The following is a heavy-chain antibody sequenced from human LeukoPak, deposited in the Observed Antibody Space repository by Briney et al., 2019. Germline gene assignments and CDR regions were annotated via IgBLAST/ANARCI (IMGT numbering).Heavy chain of an antibody. D-gene: IGHD4-17*01. CDR3: AGIYGDYSDFDY. V-gene: IGHV4-34*01. CDR2: FTRIGII. Sequence: SETLSLTCAVYGGSFSDYYWSWLRQPPGKGLEWIGEFTRIGIINYNPSLKSRITISADTSKNQFSLKLSSVTAADTAIYYCAGIYGDYSDFDYWGQGTLVSVSS. CDR1: GGSFSDYY. J-gene: IGHJ4*02.